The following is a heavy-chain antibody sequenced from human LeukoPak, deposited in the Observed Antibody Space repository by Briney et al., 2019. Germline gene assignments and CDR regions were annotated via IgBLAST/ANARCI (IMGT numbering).Heavy chain of an antibody. Sequence: GGSLRLSCAASGFTFDDYAMHWVRQAPGKGLEWVSLISGDGGSTYYADSVRGRFTISRGNSKNSLYLQMNSLRTVDTALYYCAKDRVFDANRASYGMDVWGQGTTVTVSS. CDR3: AKDRVFDANRASYGMDV. V-gene: IGHV3-43*02. D-gene: IGHD1-14*01. CDR2: ISGDGGST. J-gene: IGHJ6*02. CDR1: GFTFDDYA.